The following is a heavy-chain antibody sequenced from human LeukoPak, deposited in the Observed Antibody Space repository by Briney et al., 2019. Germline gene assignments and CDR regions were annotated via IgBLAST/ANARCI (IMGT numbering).Heavy chain of an antibody. Sequence: GGSLRLSCAPSGFTFTSYWMGWVRQSPVKGLEWVASIKQGGSEKHYVDSVKGRFTISRDNAQNSLYLEMNSLRAEDTAVYYCARNTRDLFYYYYYMDVWGKGTTVTVSS. J-gene: IGHJ6*03. CDR2: IKQGGSEK. CDR1: GFTFTSYW. CDR3: ARNTRDLFYYYYYMDV. V-gene: IGHV3-7*01.